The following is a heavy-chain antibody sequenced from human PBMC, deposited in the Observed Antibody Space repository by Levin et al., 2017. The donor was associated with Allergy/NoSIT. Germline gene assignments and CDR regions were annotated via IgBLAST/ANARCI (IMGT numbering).Heavy chain of an antibody. V-gene: IGHV4-34*01. D-gene: IGHD4-17*01. CDR2: INYSGST. J-gene: IGHJ4*02. CDR3: ARTIPAVTTPHFDC. CDR1: GGSFSGYY. Sequence: SETLSLTCAVYGGSFSGYYWSWIRQPPGKGLEWIGEINYSGSTNYNPSLKSRVTISVDTSKNQFSLKLSSVTAADTAVYYCARTIPAVTTPHFDCWDQGALVTVSS.